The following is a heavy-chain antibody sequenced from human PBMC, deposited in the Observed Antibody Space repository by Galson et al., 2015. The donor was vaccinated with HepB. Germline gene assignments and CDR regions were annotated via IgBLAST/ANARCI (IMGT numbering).Heavy chain of an antibody. CDR3: AYFTSGSAEDLHY. CDR1: GGTFSSYS. CDR2: IIPIFGTA. J-gene: IGHJ1*01. Sequence: SVKVSCKASGGTFSSYSIIWVRQAPGQGLEWMGGIIPIFGTANYEQKFQGRVTIAADESTSTAYMVLRSLRYEDTAVYYCAYFTSGSAEDLHYWGQGTLVTVSS. D-gene: IGHD3-10*01. V-gene: IGHV1-69*13.